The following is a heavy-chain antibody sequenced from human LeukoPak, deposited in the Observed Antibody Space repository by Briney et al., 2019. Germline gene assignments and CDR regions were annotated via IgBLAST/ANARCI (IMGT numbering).Heavy chain of an antibody. CDR1: GFTVSSHA. V-gene: IGHV3-23*01. CDR3: VKDYCHGGFCPFPFFDS. D-gene: IGHD2-15*01. J-gene: IGHJ5*01. Sequence: GGSLTLSCAVSGFTVSSHAMGWVRQASGKGLEWVSLIGGAGDTFYADSVKGRFVLSRDNSRNTVYLQMNSLRAEDTATYYCVKDYCHGGFCPFPFFDSWGQGTLVTVSS. CDR2: IGGAGDT.